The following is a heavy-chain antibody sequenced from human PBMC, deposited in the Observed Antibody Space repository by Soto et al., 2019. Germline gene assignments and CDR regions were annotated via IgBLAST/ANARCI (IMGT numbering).Heavy chain of an antibody. J-gene: IGHJ3*02. Sequence: SETLSLTCAVYGGSFSGYYWSWIRQPPGKGLEWIGEINHSGSTNYNPSLKSRVTISVDTSKNQFSLKLSSVTAADTAVYYCARGSSSSPAFDIWGQGTMVTVSS. CDR2: INHSGST. CDR3: ARGSSSSPAFDI. CDR1: GGSFSGYY. V-gene: IGHV4-34*01. D-gene: IGHD6-13*01.